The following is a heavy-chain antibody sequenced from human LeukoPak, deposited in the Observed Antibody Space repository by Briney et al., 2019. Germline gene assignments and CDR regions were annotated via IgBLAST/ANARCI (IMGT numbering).Heavy chain of an antibody. D-gene: IGHD4-17*01. CDR2: IYSSGST. J-gene: IGHJ4*02. Sequence: SETLSLTCTVSGGSISSYYWSWIRQPAGKGLEWIGRIYSSGSTNYNPSLKSRVTMSLDTSKNQFSLKLRSVTAADTAVYYCARGYGDFRVEGRYFHSWGQGTLVTVSS. CDR3: ARGYGDFRVEGRYFHS. V-gene: IGHV4-4*07. CDR1: GGSISSYY.